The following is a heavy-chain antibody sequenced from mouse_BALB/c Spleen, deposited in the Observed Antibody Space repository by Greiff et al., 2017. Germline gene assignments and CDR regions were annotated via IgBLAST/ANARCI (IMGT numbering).Heavy chain of an antibody. Sequence: QVQLQQPGAELVKPGASVKLSCKASGYTFTSYWMHWVKQRPGQGLEWIGNIYPGSGSTNYDEKFKSKATLTVDTSSSTAYMQLSSLTSEDSAVYYCTRSSTMITPWFAYWGQGTLVTVSA. CDR2: IYPGSGST. CDR1: GYTFTSYW. CDR3: TRSSTMITPWFAY. J-gene: IGHJ3*01. V-gene: IGHV1S5*01. D-gene: IGHD2-4*01.